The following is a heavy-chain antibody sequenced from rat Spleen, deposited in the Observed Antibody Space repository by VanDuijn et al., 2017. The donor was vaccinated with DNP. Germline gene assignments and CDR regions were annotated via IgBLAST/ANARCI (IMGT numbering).Heavy chain of an antibody. Sequence: EVKLVESGGGLVQPGRSLKLSCAASGFIFFDYWMGWVRQAPGKGLEWISSITNTGGSTYYLDSVRGRFTVSRDNAESTLYLQMNSLRSEDTATYYCARMYTTDYYWYFDFWGPGTMVTVSS. V-gene: IGHV5-31*01. J-gene: IGHJ1*01. CDR3: ARMYTTDYYWYFDF. CDR2: ITNTGGST. CDR1: GFIFFDYW. D-gene: IGHD1-6*01.